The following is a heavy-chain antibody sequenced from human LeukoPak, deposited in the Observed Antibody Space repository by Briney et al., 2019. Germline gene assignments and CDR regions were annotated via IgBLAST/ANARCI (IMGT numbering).Heavy chain of an antibody. Sequence: PGASLNLSGAPSGFTFSSYAITWVPQPPGKGLEWVSAISGSGGSTYYGDSVKGRFTISRDNSKNTLYLQMNSLKTEDTAVYYCTRRRDVVPAPGVDYWGQGTLVTVSS. CDR1: GFTFSSYA. V-gene: IGHV3-23*01. J-gene: IGHJ4*02. CDR3: TRRRDVVPAPGVDY. D-gene: IGHD2-2*01. CDR2: ISGSGGST.